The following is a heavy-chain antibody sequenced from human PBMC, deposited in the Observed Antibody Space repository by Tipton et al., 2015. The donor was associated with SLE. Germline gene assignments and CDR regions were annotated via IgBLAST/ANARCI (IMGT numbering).Heavy chain of an antibody. V-gene: IGHV4-59*07. J-gene: IGHJ3*02. CDR1: GGSISSYY. D-gene: IGHD3-10*01. CDR3: AEGVLPWAAFDI. CDR2: IYYSGST. Sequence: TLSLTCTVSGGSISSYYWSWIRQPAGKGLEWIGYIYYSGSTNYNPSLKSRVTISVDTSKNQFSLKLSSVTAADTAVYYCAEGVLPWAAFDIWGQGTMVTVSS.